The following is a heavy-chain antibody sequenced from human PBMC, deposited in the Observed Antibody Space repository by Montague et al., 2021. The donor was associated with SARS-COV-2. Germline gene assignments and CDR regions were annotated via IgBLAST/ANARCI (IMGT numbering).Heavy chain of an antibody. CDR1: GFTFISYW. Sequence: SLRLSCAASGFTFISYWMSWVRQAPGKGLEWVANIKQDGSEKYYVDSVKGRFTTSRDNAKNSLFLQMNSLRAEETAVYYLSRDFYGSGSSYYYYGMDVWGQGTTVTVSS. V-gene: IGHV3-7*01. CDR2: IKQDGSEK. J-gene: IGHJ6*02. CDR3: SRDFYGSGSSYYYYGMDV. D-gene: IGHD3-10*01.